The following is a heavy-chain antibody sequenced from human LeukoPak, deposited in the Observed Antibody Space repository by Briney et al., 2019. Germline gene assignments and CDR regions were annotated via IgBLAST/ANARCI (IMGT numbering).Heavy chain of an antibody. CDR2: ISSSSSAI. V-gene: IGHV3-48*04. D-gene: IGHD5-18*01. J-gene: IGHJ4*02. Sequence: PGGSLRLSCAASGFTFSSYSMNWVRQAPGKGLEWVSYISSSSSAIYYADSVKGRFTISRDNAKNSLYLQMNSLRAEDTAVYYCAREVDTAMVPYWGQGTLVTVSS. CDR1: GFTFSSYS. CDR3: AREVDTAMVPY.